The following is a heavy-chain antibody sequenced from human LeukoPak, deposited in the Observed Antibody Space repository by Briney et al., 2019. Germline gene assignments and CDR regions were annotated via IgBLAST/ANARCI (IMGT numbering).Heavy chain of an antibody. CDR2: ISYDGSNK. CDR3: ARVAEKYDSSGYYVSQAFDI. J-gene: IGHJ3*02. V-gene: IGHV3-30-3*01. CDR1: GFTFSSYA. Sequence: GGSLRLSCAASGFTFSSYAMHWVRQAPGKGLEWVAVISYDGSNKYYADSVKGRFTISRDNPKNTLYLQMNSLRAEDTAVYYCARVAEKYDSSGYYVSQAFDIWGQGTMVTVSS. D-gene: IGHD3-22*01.